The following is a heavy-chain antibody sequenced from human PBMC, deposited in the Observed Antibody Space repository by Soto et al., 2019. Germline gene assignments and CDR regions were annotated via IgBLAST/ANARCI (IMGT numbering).Heavy chain of an antibody. CDR2: ISGSGGST. CDR1: GFTFSSYA. V-gene: IGHV3-23*01. J-gene: IGHJ4*02. CDR3: AKDHLTSVDTAMVGGGY. Sequence: GGSLRLSCAASGFTFSSYAMSWVRQAPGKGLEWVSAISGSGGSTYYADSVKGRFTISRDNSKNTLYLQMNSLRAEDTAVYYCAKDHLTSVDTAMVGGGYWGQGTLVTVSS. D-gene: IGHD5-18*01.